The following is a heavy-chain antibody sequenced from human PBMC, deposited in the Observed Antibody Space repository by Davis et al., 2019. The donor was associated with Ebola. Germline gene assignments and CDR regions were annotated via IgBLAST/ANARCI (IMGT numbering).Heavy chain of an antibody. D-gene: IGHD1-14*01. Sequence: SETLSLTCSVSGGSISSYYWSWIRQPPGKGLEWIGDVYDSETTNYNPSLNSRVTMSVDTTNNQFFLKLYSVTAADTAVYHCARHHASDIRKMDVWGQGTTVTVSS. V-gene: IGHV4-59*08. J-gene: IGHJ6*02. CDR1: GGSISSYY. CDR3: ARHHASDIRKMDV. CDR2: VYDSETT.